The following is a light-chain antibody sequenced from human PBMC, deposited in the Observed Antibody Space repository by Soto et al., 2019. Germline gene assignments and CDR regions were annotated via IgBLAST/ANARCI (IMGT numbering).Light chain of an antibody. J-gene: IGLJ1*01. V-gene: IGLV2-14*01. Sequence: QSALTQPASVSGSPGQSITISCTGTSSDVGGYNYVSWYQQHPGKPPNLMIYEVTEPPSGVSSRFSCSKSGTTASLTISGLQAEDEADYYCSSYTSSSTLFGTGTKLTVL. CDR2: EVT. CDR1: SSDVGGYNY. CDR3: SSYTSSSTL.